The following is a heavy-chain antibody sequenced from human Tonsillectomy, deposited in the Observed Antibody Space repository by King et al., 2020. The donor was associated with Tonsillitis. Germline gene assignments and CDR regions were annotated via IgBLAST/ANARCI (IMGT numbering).Heavy chain of an antibody. CDR1: GFIFNNYG. CDR2: IRSDGSGR. Sequence: VQLVESGGGVVQPGGSLRLSCAAHGFIFNNYGIHWVRQAPGKGLEWVAFIRSDGSGRYYADSVKGRFSISREKSKSTLSLQMNSLRVEDTAVYYCAREVRGQWLETYYYYYGMDVWGRGTTVTVSS. D-gene: IGHD6-19*01. V-gene: IGHV3-30*02. J-gene: IGHJ6*02. CDR3: AREVRGQWLETYYYYYGMDV.